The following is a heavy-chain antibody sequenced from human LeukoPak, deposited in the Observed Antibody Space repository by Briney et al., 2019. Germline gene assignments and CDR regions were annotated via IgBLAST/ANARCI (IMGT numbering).Heavy chain of an antibody. J-gene: IGHJ5*02. CDR2: IWYDGSNK. CDR1: GLTFSSYG. D-gene: IGHD3-16*01. Sequence: GGSLRLSCAASGLTFSSYGMHWVRQAPGKGLEWVAVIWYDGSNKYYADSVKGRFTISRDNSKNTLYLQMNSLRAEDTAVYYCARGFLDYGAWFDPWGQGTLVTVSS. V-gene: IGHV3-33*01. CDR3: ARGFLDYGAWFDP.